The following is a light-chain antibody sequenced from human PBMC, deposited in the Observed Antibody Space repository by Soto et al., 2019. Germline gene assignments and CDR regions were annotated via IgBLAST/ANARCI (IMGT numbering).Light chain of an antibody. CDR2: DVS. CDR3: CSYAGSYTGV. CDR1: SSDVGGYNY. V-gene: IGLV2-11*01. J-gene: IGLJ1*01. Sequence: QSVLTQPRSVSGSPGQSVTISCTGTSSDVGGYNYVSWYQQHPGKAPKLMIYDVSKRPSGVPDRFSGSKSGNTASLTITGHQAEDEADYYCCSYAGSYTGVFGTGTKLTVL.